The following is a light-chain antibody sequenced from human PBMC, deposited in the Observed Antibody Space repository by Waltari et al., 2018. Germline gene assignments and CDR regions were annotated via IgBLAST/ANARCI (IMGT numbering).Light chain of an antibody. CDR1: SSDVGGDDS. Sequence: QSALTQPASVSGSPGQSITISCTGSSSDVGGDDSVSWYEDHPGRAPKVIIYDVNRRPSGVSDRFSGSKSGNTASLTISGLQAEDEATFYCSSQSTKNVVIFGGGTK. CDR3: SSQSTKNVVI. CDR2: DVN. J-gene: IGLJ2*01. V-gene: IGLV2-14*03.